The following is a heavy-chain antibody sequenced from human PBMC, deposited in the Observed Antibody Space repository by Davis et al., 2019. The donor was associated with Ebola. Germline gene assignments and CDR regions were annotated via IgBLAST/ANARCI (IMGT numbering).Heavy chain of an antibody. V-gene: IGHV3-30-3*01. CDR3: ARGGGDPGDY. CDR2: ISYDGSNK. CDR1: GFTFSSYA. D-gene: IGHD2-21*02. Sequence: GESLKISCAASGFTFSSYAMSWVRQAPGKGLEWVAVISYDGSNKYYADSVKGRFTISRDNSKNTLYLQMNSLRAEDTAVYYCARGGGDPGDYWGQGTLVTVSS. J-gene: IGHJ4*02.